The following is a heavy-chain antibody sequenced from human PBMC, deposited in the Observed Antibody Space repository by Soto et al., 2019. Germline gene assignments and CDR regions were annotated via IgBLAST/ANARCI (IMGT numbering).Heavy chain of an antibody. D-gene: IGHD2-15*01. CDR2: IYYSGST. CDR3: ARKDIVVVVAADYYFDY. V-gene: IGHV4-39*01. J-gene: IGHJ4*02. Sequence: QLQLQESGPGLVKPSETLSLTCTVSGGSISSSSYYWGWIRQPPGKGLEWIGSIYYSGSTYYNPSLKSRVTISVDTSKNQFSLKLSSVTAADTAVYYCARKDIVVVVAADYYFDYWGQGTLVTVSS. CDR1: GGSISSSSYY.